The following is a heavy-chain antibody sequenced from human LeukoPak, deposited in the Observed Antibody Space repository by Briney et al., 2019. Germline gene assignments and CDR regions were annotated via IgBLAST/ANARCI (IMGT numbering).Heavy chain of an antibody. J-gene: IGHJ4*02. CDR2: VNNDGSAT. Sequence: PGGSLRLSCAASGFTFRNYVIHWVRQAPGKGLVWVSHVNNDGSATSYADSVKGRFTISRDSAKNTVYLHMNSLRVEDTAVYYCTSFFETNWGQGTLVTVSS. D-gene: IGHD2/OR15-2a*01. V-gene: IGHV3-74*01. CDR3: TSFFETN. CDR1: GFTFRNYV.